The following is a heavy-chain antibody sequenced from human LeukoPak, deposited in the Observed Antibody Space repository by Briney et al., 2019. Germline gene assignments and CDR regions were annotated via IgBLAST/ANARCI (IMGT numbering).Heavy chain of an antibody. CDR3: ARQAPLGITFGGVSDY. J-gene: IGHJ4*02. D-gene: IGHD3-16*01. Sequence: GESLKISCKGSGYSFTSYWIGWVRQMPGKGLEWMGIIYPGDSDTRYSPSFQGQVTISADKPISTAYLQWSSLKASDTAMYYCARQAPLGITFGGVSDYWGQGTLVTVSS. CDR1: GYSFTSYW. V-gene: IGHV5-51*01. CDR2: IYPGDSDT.